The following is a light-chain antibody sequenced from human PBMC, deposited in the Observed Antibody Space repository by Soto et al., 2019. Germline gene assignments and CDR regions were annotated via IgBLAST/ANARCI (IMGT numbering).Light chain of an antibody. J-gene: IGKJ1*01. CDR3: QQYNNYSPT. CDR1: QSITNW. CDR2: DAS. V-gene: IGKV1-5*01. Sequence: DRVTITCRASQSITNWVAWYQQKPGKAPKLLIYDASNLESGVPSRFSGGGSGTDFTLTVSSLQPDDFATYYCQQYNNYSPTFGQGTRWIS.